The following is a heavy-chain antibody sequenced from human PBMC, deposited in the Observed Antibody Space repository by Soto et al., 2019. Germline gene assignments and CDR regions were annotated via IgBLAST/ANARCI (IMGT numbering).Heavy chain of an antibody. CDR1: GFTFDYYA. J-gene: IGHJ5*02. Sequence: LRLSCAASGFTFDYYAMHWVRQAPGKGLEWVSGISWNSGTIFYADSVKGRFTISRDNAKNSLYLQMNSLRDEDTAVYYCAREEYVGFNCFAPWGQGTLVTVSS. V-gene: IGHV3-9*01. CDR3: AREEYVGFNCFAP. D-gene: IGHD3-16*01. CDR2: ISWNSGTI.